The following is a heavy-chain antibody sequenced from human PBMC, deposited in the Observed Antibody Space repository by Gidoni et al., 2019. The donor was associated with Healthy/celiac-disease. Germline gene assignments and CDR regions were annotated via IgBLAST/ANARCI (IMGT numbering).Heavy chain of an antibody. D-gene: IGHD3-16*01. Sequence: EVQLVESGGGWVQPGRSLRLSCAASGFTFADYAMHWVRQAPGKGLEWVSGISWNRGSIGYADSVKCRFTISRDNAKNSLYLQMNSLRTEDTALYYCAKDHLAVMGYGGVDYWGQGTLVTVSS. CDR1: GFTFADYA. CDR2: ISWNRGSI. V-gene: IGHV3-9*01. CDR3: AKDHLAVMGYGGVDY. J-gene: IGHJ4*02.